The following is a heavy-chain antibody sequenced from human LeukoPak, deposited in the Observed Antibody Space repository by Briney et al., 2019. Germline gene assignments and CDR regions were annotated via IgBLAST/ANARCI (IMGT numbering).Heavy chain of an antibody. J-gene: IGHJ5*02. D-gene: IGHD4-17*01. V-gene: IGHV4-4*07. CDR3: ARGPTTVTVRFGFDP. Sequence: SETLSLTCTVSGGSISTYYWSWIRQPAGKGLKWIGRIYISGSTHYTPSLKSRVTMSVDTSKNQFSLKLSSVTAADTAIYYCARGPTTVTVRFGFDPWGQGTLVTVSS. CDR2: IYISGST. CDR1: GGSISTYY.